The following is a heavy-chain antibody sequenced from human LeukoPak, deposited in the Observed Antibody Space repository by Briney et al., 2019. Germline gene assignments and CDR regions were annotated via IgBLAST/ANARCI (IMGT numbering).Heavy chain of an antibody. J-gene: IGHJ4*02. CDR3: ALVTTDRPFDY. CDR2: ISGNGGST. CDR1: EFTFSSYS. V-gene: IGHV3-23*01. D-gene: IGHD4-17*01. Sequence: PGGSLRLSCAASEFTFSSYSMNWVRQAPGKGLEWVSGISGNGGSTYYADSVKGRFTISRDNSKNTLYVQMNSLRAEDTAIYYCALVTTDRPFDYWGQGTLVTVSS.